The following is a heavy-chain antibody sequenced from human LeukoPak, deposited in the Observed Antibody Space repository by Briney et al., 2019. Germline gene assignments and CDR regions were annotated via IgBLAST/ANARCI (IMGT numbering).Heavy chain of an antibody. V-gene: IGHV3-53*01. CDR1: GFTVSSNY. Sequence: GGSPRLSCAASGFTVSSNYMSWVRQAPGKGLEWVSVIYSGGSTYYADSVKGRFTISRDNSKNTLYLQMNSLRAEDTAVYYCWGYYDSSGYYWEADAFDIWGQGKMVTVSS. CDR2: IYSGGST. CDR3: WGYYDSSGYYWEADAFDI. D-gene: IGHD3-22*01. J-gene: IGHJ3*02.